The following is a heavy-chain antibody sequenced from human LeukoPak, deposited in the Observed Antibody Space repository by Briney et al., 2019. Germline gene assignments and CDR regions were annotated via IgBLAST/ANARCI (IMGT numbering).Heavy chain of an antibody. J-gene: IGHJ6*02. Sequence: ASVNVSRKSSVYTFTNYGNPGVRQPPAKALEGMGWISAYNGNTNYAQKLQGRVTMTTDTSTSTAYMELRSLRSDDTAVYYCARRPPGYSYGSTYYYYGMDVWGQGTTVTVSS. CDR2: ISAYNGNT. D-gene: IGHD5-18*01. CDR1: VYTFTNYG. V-gene: IGHV1-18*01. CDR3: ARRPPGYSYGSTYYYYGMDV.